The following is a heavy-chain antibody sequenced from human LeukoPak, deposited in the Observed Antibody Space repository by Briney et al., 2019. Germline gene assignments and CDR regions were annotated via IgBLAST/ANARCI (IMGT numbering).Heavy chain of an antibody. CDR3: ARGSRPGVVNHDAFDI. V-gene: IGHV1-2*02. CDR1: GYTFTGYY. D-gene: IGHD3-3*01. J-gene: IGHJ3*02. CDR2: INPNSGGT. Sequence: ASVKVSCKVSGYTFTGYYIHWVRQAPGQGLECMGWINPNSGGTNYAQKFQGTVTMTRDTSISTAYMELSSLRSDDTAVHYCARGSRPGVVNHDAFDIWGQGTMVTVSS.